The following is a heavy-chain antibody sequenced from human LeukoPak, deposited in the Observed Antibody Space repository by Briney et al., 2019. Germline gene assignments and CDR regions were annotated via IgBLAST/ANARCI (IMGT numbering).Heavy chain of an antibody. D-gene: IGHD3-10*01. CDR1: GGSISSSSYY. J-gene: IGHJ4*02. CDR2: IYYSGST. V-gene: IGHV4-39*07. CDR3: ARIMVRGKKNYFDY. Sequence: KPSETLSLTCTVSGGSISSSSYYWGWIRQPPGKGLEWIGSIYYSGSTYYNPSLKSRVTISVDTSKNQFSLKLSSVTAADTAVYYCARIMVRGKKNYFDYWGQGTLVTVSS.